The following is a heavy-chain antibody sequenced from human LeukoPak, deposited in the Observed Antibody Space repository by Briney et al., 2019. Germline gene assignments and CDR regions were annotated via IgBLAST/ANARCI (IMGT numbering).Heavy chain of an antibody. CDR2: ISSSGSTI. CDR1: GFTFSSYE. J-gene: IGHJ4*02. CDR3: AKDRSPDEAAAAYFDY. D-gene: IGHD6-13*01. V-gene: IGHV3-48*03. Sequence: PGGSLRLSCAASGFTFSSYEMNWVRQAPGKGLEWVSYISSSGSTIYYADSVKGRFTISRDNAKNSLYLQMNSLRAEDTAVYYCAKDRSPDEAAAAYFDYWGQGTLVTVSS.